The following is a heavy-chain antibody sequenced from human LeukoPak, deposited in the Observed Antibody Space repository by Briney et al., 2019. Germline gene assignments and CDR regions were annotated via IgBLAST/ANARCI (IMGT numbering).Heavy chain of an antibody. Sequence: GGSLRLSCAASGFTFSIYAMSWVRQAPGKGLEWVSGISGSSSHTLDADSVRGRFIISRDNTRNTLCLHMNSLRAEDTALYYCAKEGDYSNAAPEWGFDSWGQGTLVTVSS. D-gene: IGHD4-17*01. CDR3: AKEGDYSNAAPEWGFDS. CDR1: GFTFSIYA. J-gene: IGHJ4*02. CDR2: ISGSSSHT. V-gene: IGHV3-23*01.